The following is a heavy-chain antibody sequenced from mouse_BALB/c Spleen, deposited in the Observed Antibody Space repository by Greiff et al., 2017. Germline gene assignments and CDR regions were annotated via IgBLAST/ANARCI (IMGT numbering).Heavy chain of an antibody. Sequence: QVQLQQSGPGLVAPSQSLSITCTVSGFSLTSYGVHWVRQPPGKGLEWLGVIWAGGSTNYNSALMSRLSISKDNSKSQVFLKMNSLQTDDTAMYYCAREAQYGKGAMDYWGQGTSVTVSS. D-gene: IGHD2-1*01. V-gene: IGHV2-9*02. CDR3: AREAQYGKGAMDY. CDR1: GFSLTSYG. CDR2: IWAGGST. J-gene: IGHJ4*01.